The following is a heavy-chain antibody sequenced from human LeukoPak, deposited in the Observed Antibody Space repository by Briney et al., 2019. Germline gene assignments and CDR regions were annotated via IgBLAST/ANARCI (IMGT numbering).Heavy chain of an antibody. CDR1: GFTLNGFW. J-gene: IGHJ6*03. V-gene: IGHV3-7*01. CDR3: TRDALYGDPSYYYMDV. D-gene: IGHD4-17*01. Sequence: RAGGSLRLSCAASGFTLNGFWMSWVRQAPGKGLEWVANIKQDGSDIYYLGSVRGRFTISRDNAMNSLYLQMNSLRAEDTAVYYCTRDALYGDPSYYYMDVWGKGTTVTVSS. CDR2: IKQDGSDI.